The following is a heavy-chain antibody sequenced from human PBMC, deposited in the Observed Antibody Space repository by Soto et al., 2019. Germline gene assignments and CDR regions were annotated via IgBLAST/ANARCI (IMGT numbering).Heavy chain of an antibody. CDR1: GFTFSFYA. J-gene: IGHJ4*02. D-gene: IGHD2-15*01. Sequence: EVQLLESGGGWVQPGGSLRLSCEASGFTFSFYAFGWVRQAPGKGLEWVSSPGVSGGSAFYIDSVKGRFAVSRDDSKNTRYLQMNSLRAEDTAIYYCVKDLGGSHSRFDYWGQGTLVTVSS. CDR3: VKDLGGSHSRFDY. CDR2: PGVSGGSA. V-gene: IGHV3-23*01.